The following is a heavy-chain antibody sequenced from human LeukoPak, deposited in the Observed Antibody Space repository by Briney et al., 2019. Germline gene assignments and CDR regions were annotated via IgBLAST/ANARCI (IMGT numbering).Heavy chain of an antibody. CDR3: ARRLPNYFDH. CDR2: ISGSGRTI. Sequence: PGGSLRLSCAASGFTFSDHYMSWIRQAPGRGLEWVSYISGSGRTIYYADFAMGRFTISRDNATNSLYLQMNSLRAEDTAVYFCARRLPNYFDHWGQGVLVTVSS. V-gene: IGHV3-11*04. CDR1: GFTFSDHY. J-gene: IGHJ4*02.